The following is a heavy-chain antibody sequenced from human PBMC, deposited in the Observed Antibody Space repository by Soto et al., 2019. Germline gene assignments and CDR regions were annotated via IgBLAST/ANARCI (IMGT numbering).Heavy chain of an antibody. CDR1: GFTVSSNY. J-gene: IGHJ3*02. V-gene: IGHV3-53*02. CDR2: IYSGGST. D-gene: IGHD3-22*01. Sequence: EVQLVETGGGLIQPGGSLRLSCAASGFTVSSNYMSWVRQAPGKGLEWVSVIYSGGSTYYADSVKGRFTISRDNSKNTLYLQMNSLRAEDTAVYYCARKMAYYYDSSGYYPALSAFDIWGQGTMVTVSS. CDR3: ARKMAYYYDSSGYYPALSAFDI.